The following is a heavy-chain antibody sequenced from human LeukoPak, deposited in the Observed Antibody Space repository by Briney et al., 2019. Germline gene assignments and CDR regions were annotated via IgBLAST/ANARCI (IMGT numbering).Heavy chain of an antibody. CDR2: IYYSGST. CDR3: ASSGSGCYSNYGWYFDL. CDR1: GGSISSYY. V-gene: IGHV4-59*01. J-gene: IGHJ2*01. Sequence: PSETLSLTCTVSGGSISSYYWSWIRQPPGKGLEWIGYIYYSGSTNYNPSLKSRVTISVDTSKNQSSLKLSSVTAADTAVYYCASSGSGCYSNYGWYFDLWGRGTLVTVSS. D-gene: IGHD4-11*01.